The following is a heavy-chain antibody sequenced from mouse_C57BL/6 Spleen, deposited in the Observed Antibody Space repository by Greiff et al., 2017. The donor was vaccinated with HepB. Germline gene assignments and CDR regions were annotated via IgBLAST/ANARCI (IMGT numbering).Heavy chain of an antibody. J-gene: IGHJ4*01. CDR3: ARRRGYDEDYYAMDY. Sequence: EVKVVESGGGLVKPGGSLKLSCAASGFTFSDYGMHWVRQAPEKGLEWVAYISSGSSTIYYADTVKGRFTISRDNAKNTLFLQMTSLRSEDTAMYYCARRRGYDEDYYAMDYWGQGTSVTVSS. CDR1: GFTFSDYG. D-gene: IGHD2-2*01. CDR2: ISSGSSTI. V-gene: IGHV5-17*01.